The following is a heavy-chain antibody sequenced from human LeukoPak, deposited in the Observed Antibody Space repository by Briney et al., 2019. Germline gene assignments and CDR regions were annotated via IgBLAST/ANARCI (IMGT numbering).Heavy chain of an antibody. D-gene: IGHD3-22*01. V-gene: IGHV4-39*01. J-gene: IGHJ4*02. CDR1: GGSISSSSYY. CDR2: IYYSGST. CDR3: ARHNYDSSD. Sequence: SETLSLTCTVSGGSISSSSYYWGWIRQPPGKGLEWIGSIYYSGSTYYNPSLKSRVTISVDTSKNQFSLKLSSVTAADTAVYYCARHNYDSSDWGQGTLVTVSS.